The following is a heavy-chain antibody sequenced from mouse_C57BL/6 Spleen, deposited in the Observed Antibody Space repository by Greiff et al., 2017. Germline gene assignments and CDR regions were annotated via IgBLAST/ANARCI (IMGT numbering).Heavy chain of an antibody. J-gene: IGHJ4*01. CDR2: IWRGGST. Sequence: VKLQESGPGLVQPSQSLSITCTVSGFSLTSYGVHWVRQSPGKGLEWLGVIWRGGSTDYNAAFMSRLSITKDNSKSQVFFKMNSLQADDTAIYYCAKQVLRDYAMDYWGQGTSVTVSS. D-gene: IGHD1-1*01. V-gene: IGHV2-5*01. CDR3: AKQVLRDYAMDY. CDR1: GFSLTSYG.